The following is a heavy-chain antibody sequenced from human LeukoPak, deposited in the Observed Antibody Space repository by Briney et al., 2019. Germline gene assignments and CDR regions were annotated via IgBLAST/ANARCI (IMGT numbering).Heavy chain of an antibody. D-gene: IGHD6-6*01. Sequence: PGGSLRLSCAASGFTFSSYGMHWVRQAPGKGLEWVAFIRYDGSNKYYADSVKGRFTISRDNSKNTLYLQMNSLRAEDTAVYYCARYSSIAARPDYWGQGTLVTVSS. V-gene: IGHV3-30*02. CDR1: GFTFSSYG. J-gene: IGHJ4*02. CDR2: IRYDGSNK. CDR3: ARYSSIAARPDY.